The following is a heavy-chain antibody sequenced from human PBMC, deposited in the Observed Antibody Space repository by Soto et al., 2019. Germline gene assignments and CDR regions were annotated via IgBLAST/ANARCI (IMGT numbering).Heavy chain of an antibody. D-gene: IGHD3-16*01. CDR1: GFTFSSYA. Sequence: GGSLRLSCAASGFTFSSYAMHWVRQAPGKGLEWVAVISYDGSNKYYADSVKGRFTISRDNSKNTLYPQMNSLRAEDTAVYYCATLLGYFDYWGQGTLVTVSS. CDR2: ISYDGSNK. V-gene: IGHV3-30-3*01. J-gene: IGHJ4*02. CDR3: ATLLGYFDY.